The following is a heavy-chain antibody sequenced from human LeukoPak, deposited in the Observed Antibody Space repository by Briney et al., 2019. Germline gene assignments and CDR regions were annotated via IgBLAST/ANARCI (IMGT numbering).Heavy chain of an antibody. CDR3: ARERSIAAASTPILYNYFDY. CDR1: GGSISSYY. Sequence: SETLSLTCTVSGGSISSYYWSWVRQPPGKGLEWIGYIYYSGSTNYNPSLKSRVTISVDTSKNQFSLKLSSVTAADTAVYYCARERSIAAASTPILYNYFDYWGQGTLVTVSS. D-gene: IGHD6-13*01. CDR2: IYYSGST. V-gene: IGHV4-59*01. J-gene: IGHJ4*02.